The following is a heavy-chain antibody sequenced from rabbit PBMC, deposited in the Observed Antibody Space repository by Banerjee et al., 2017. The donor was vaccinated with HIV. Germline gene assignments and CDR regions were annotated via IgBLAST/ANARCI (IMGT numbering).Heavy chain of an antibody. J-gene: IGHJ3*01. CDR1: GIAFSTNYW. CDR2: NYAGGSGST. CDR3: ARGGYAYGDAGYAYAMTRLDL. D-gene: IGHD6-1*01. Sequence: QEQLVESGGDLVKPGASLTLTCTASGIAFSTNYWICWVRQAPGKGLEWIACNYAGGSGSTYYASWATGRFTVSRTSSTTVTLQMTSLTAADTATYFCARGGYAYGDAGYAYAMTRLDLWGPGTLVTVS. V-gene: IGHV1S45*01.